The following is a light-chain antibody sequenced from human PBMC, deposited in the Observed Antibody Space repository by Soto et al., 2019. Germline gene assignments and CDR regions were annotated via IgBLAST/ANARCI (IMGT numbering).Light chain of an antibody. CDR2: EVS. J-gene: IGLJ1*01. CDR1: SSDVGAYNY. Sequence: QSALTQPASVSGSPGQSITISCTGTSSDVGAYNYVFWYQQYPGTAPKVMIYEVSSRPSGVSHRFSGSKSGNTASLTISGLQPEDEADYYCSSFTSRSTFNYVFGTGTKLTVL. V-gene: IGLV2-14*01. CDR3: SSFTSRSTFNYV.